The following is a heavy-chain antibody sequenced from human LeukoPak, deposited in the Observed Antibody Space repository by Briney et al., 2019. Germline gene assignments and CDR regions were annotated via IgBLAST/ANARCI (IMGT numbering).Heavy chain of an antibody. Sequence: SETLSLTCAVYGGSFSGYYWSWIRQPPGKGLEWIGEINNSGSTNYNPSLKSRVTISVDTSKNQFSLKLSSVTAADTAVYYCARRSGLLTGYYYYYGMDVWGQGTTVTVSS. J-gene: IGHJ6*02. CDR1: GGSFSGYY. CDR2: INNSGST. V-gene: IGHV4-34*01. D-gene: IGHD3-9*01. CDR3: ARRSGLLTGYYYYYGMDV.